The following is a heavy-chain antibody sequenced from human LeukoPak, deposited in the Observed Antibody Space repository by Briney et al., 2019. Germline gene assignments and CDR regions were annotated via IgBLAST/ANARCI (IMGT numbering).Heavy chain of an antibody. J-gene: IGHJ4*02. Sequence: GGSLRLSCAASGFTVITNDMTWVRQAPGKGLEWVSVLYSDGNTKYADSVQGRFTISRDNSKNTLYLEMNSLSPDDTAVYYCARGVEPMAANTLAYWGQGTLVTVSS. CDR3: ARGVEPMAANTLAY. D-gene: IGHD3-16*01. V-gene: IGHV3-53*01. CDR2: LYSDGNT. CDR1: GFTVITND.